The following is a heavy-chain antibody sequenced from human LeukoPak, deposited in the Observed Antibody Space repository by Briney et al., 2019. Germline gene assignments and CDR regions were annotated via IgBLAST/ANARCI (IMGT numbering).Heavy chain of an antibody. CDR2: IKSKADGATT. J-gene: IGHJ4*02. Sequence: GGSLRLSCVASGITFSYAWMVWVRQAPGKGLEWVGRIKSKADGATTDYGVPVKDRFTISRDDSKNTLYLQMNSLKTEDTAVYYCTKDLPYTRGWALNYWVQGTLVTVSS. CDR1: GITFSYAW. V-gene: IGHV3-15*01. D-gene: IGHD6-19*01. CDR3: TKDLPYTRGWALNY.